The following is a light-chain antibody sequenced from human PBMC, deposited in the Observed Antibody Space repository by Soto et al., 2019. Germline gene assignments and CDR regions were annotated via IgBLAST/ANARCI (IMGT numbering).Light chain of an antibody. CDR2: GAA. V-gene: IGKV4-1*01. CDR1: QSVLYSTNNKNY. Sequence: DIVMTQSPDSLAVSLGERATINCKSSQSVLYSTNNKNYLAWYQQKRGQPPKLLIYGAATRESGVPDRFSGSGSGTDFTLTISSLQAEDVAVYYCQQYYITPLTFGGGTKVEI. J-gene: IGKJ4*01. CDR3: QQYYITPLT.